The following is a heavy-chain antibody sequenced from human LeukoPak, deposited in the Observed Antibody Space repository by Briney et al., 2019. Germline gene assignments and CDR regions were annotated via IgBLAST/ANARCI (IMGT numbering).Heavy chain of an antibody. V-gene: IGHV3-7*04. D-gene: IGHD6-13*01. CDR2: IKQDGSEK. Sequence: GGSLRLSCAASGFTFSTYWMSWIRQAPGKGLEWVANIKQDGSEKYYVDSVKGRYTISRDNAKNSLYLRMNSLRAEDTAVYYCARDFSAGTVDYWGQGTLVTVSS. CDR3: ARDFSAGTVDY. CDR1: GFTFSTYW. J-gene: IGHJ4*02.